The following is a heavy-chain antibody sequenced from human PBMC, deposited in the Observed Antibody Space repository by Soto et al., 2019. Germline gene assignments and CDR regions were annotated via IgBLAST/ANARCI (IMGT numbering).Heavy chain of an antibody. Sequence: WVRQAPGKGLEWVSGISGGGGGTYYADSVKGRFTISRDNSKNTLYLQMNSLRADDTAVYYCAKGFCTGTSCYTSWVDPWGQGTLVTVSS. CDR2: ISGGGGGT. D-gene: IGHD2-2*02. J-gene: IGHJ5*02. V-gene: IGHV3-23*01. CDR3: AKGFCTGTSCYTSWVDP.